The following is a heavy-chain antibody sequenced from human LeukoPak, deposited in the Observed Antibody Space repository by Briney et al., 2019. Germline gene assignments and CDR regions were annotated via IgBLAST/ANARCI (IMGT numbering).Heavy chain of an antibody. CDR3: ARDYKGWRGLLTG. D-gene: IGHD1-26*01. Sequence: GGSLRLSCAASVFTFSSFSMNCVRQAPGKGLEGVSYISSSSSTIYYADSAKGRFTISRDNPTTSLYLLINSLKAQAPAMYDWARDYKGWRGLLTGWGQGTLVTVSS. CDR1: VFTFSSFS. CDR2: ISSSSSTI. V-gene: IGHV3-48*01. J-gene: IGHJ4*02.